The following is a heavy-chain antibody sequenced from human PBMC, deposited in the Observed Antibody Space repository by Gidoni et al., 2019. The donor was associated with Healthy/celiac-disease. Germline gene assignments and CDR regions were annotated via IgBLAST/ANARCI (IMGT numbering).Heavy chain of an antibody. CDR2: ISWDSGSI. J-gene: IGHJ3*02. CDR1: GFTFDDYA. V-gene: IGHV3-9*01. CDR3: AKASGSYPRENAFDI. Sequence: EVQLVESGGGLVQPGRSLRLSCAASGFTFDDYAMHWVRQAPGKGLEWVSGISWDSGSIGYADSVKGRFTISRDNAKNSLYLQMNSLRAEDTALYYCAKASGSYPRENAFDIWGQGTMVTVSS. D-gene: IGHD1-26*01.